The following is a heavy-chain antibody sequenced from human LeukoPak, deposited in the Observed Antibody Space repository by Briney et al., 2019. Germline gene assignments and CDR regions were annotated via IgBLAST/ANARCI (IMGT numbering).Heavy chain of an antibody. V-gene: IGHV5-51*01. CDR2: IHPAGSET. J-gene: IGHJ5*02. CDR1: SYNFPNYW. D-gene: IGHD2-15*01. CDR3: ARRIYTSVWFDP. Sequence: GESLKISCKASSYNFPNYWIGWVRQMPGKGLEWMGIIHPAGSETVYNPSFEGQVTISVDKSTSTAYLQWSTLKASDTAIYYCARRIYTSVWFDPWGQGTLVSVSS.